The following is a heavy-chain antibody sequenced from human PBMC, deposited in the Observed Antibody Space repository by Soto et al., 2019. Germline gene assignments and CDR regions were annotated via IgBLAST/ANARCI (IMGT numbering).Heavy chain of an antibody. V-gene: IGHV1-69*13. Sequence: ASVKVSCKASGGTFSSYAISWVRQAPGQGLEWMGGIIPIFGTANYAQKFQGRVTITADESTSTAYMELSSLRSEDTAVYYCARHSSGSYSFDYWGQGTLVTVSS. J-gene: IGHJ4*02. CDR3: ARHSSGSYSFDY. CDR1: GGTFSSYA. D-gene: IGHD3-10*01. CDR2: IIPIFGTA.